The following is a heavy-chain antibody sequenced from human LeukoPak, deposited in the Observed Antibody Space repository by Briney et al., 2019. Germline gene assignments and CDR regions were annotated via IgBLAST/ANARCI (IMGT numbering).Heavy chain of an antibody. J-gene: IGHJ4*02. CDR2: IYTSGST. V-gene: IGHV4-61*02. CDR1: GGSISSGAYY. CDR3: ARDPGYGDYFDY. Sequence: SETLSLTCTVSGGSISSGAYYWSWIRQPAGKGLEWIGRIYTSGSTDYNPSLKSRVTISLDTSKNQFSLNLSSVTAADTAVYYCARDPGYGDYFDYWGQGTLVTVSS. D-gene: IGHD4-17*01.